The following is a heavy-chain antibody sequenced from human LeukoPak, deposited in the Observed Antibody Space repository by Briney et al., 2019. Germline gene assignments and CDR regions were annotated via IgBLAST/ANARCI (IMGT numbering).Heavy chain of an antibody. V-gene: IGHV1-46*01. Sequence: ASVKVSCKASGYTFTSYYMHWVRQAPGQGLEWMGIINPSGGSTSYAQKFQGRVTMTRDTSTSTVYMELSSLRSEDTAVYYCARETDYYDSSGYSVFDYWGQGTLVTVSS. D-gene: IGHD3-22*01. J-gene: IGHJ4*02. CDR3: ARETDYYDSSGYSVFDY. CDR1: GYTFTSYY. CDR2: INPSGGST.